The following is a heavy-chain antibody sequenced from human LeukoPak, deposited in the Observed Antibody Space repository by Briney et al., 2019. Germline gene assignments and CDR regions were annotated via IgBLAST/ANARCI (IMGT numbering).Heavy chain of an antibody. D-gene: IGHD6-6*01. V-gene: IGHV1-18*01. Sequence: EASVKVSCKASGYDFINYGISWVRQAPGQGLEWMGWRSIYNGNTDYKLQGRVTMTTDTSTSTAYMEVRSLRSEDTAVYYCARGGPFPSGSSSREYYLDYWGQGTLVTVSS. J-gene: IGHJ4*02. CDR3: ARGGPFPSGSSSREYYLDY. CDR1: GYDFINYG. CDR2: RSIYNGNT.